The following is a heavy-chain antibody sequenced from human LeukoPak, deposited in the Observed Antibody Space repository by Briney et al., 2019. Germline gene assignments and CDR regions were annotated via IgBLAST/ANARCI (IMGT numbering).Heavy chain of an antibody. CDR3: AKGTLVTAYYFDY. CDR1: GFTFSRHG. J-gene: IGHJ4*02. Sequence: GGSLRLSCSASGFTFSRHGMHWVRQAPGQGLEYVSAISNNGGSTYYADSVKGRFTTSRDNSKNTVYLQMNSLRAEDTAVYYCAKGTLVTAYYFDYWGQGTLVTVSS. D-gene: IGHD3-16*01. V-gene: IGHV3-64*04. CDR2: ISNNGGST.